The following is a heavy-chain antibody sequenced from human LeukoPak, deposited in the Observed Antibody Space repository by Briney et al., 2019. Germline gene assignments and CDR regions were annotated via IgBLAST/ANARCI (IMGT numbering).Heavy chain of an antibody. V-gene: IGHV3-23*01. D-gene: IGHD3-3*01. CDR3: AMGPYDFWSGPSPSWFDP. Sequence: GGSLRLSCAASGFTFSSYAMSWVRQAPGKGLEGVSAISGSGGSTYYADSVKGRFTISRDNSKNTLYLQMNSLRAEDTAVYYCAMGPYDFWSGPSPSWFDPWGQGTLVTVSS. J-gene: IGHJ5*02. CDR2: ISGSGGST. CDR1: GFTFSSYA.